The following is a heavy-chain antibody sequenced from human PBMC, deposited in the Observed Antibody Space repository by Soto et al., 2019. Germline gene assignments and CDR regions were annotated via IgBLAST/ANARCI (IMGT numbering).Heavy chain of an antibody. CDR1: GYSFTSYW. CDR3: ERDYGDYASYYGMDV. CDR2: IDPSDSYT. D-gene: IGHD4-17*01. Sequence: GESLKISCKGSGYSFTSYWISWVRQMPGKGLEWMGRIDPSDSYTNYSPSFQGHVTISADKSISTAYLQWSSLKASDTAMYYCERDYGDYASYYGMDVWGQGSTVTVS. J-gene: IGHJ6*02. V-gene: IGHV5-10-1*01.